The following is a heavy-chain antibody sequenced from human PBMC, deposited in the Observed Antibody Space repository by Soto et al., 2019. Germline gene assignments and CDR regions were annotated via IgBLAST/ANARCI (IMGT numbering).Heavy chain of an antibody. V-gene: IGHV4-34*01. Sequence: SETLSLTCAVYGGSFSGYYWSWIRQPPGKGLEWIGEINHSGSTNYNPSLKSRVTISVDTSKNQFSLKLSSVTAADTAVYYCARGGAGIAVAGPNYFDYWGQGTLVTVSS. CDR2: INHSGST. D-gene: IGHD6-19*01. CDR3: ARGGAGIAVAGPNYFDY. CDR1: GGSFSGYY. J-gene: IGHJ4*02.